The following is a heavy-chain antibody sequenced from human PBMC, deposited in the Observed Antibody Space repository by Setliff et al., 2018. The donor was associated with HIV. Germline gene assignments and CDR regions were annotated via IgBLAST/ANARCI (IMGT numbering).Heavy chain of an antibody. V-gene: IGHV3-48*03. CDR3: AKGESRYYYDSLYY. J-gene: IGHJ4*02. Sequence: GGSLRLSCEVFGFPLSTYEMNWVRQAPGKGLEWVSYMDTKGLIIYYADSGKGRFTVSRDNAKNSLYLQMNSLRADDTAVYYWAKGESRYYYDSLYYWGQGTLVTVSS. CDR2: MDTKGLII. CDR1: GFPLSTYE. D-gene: IGHD3-22*01.